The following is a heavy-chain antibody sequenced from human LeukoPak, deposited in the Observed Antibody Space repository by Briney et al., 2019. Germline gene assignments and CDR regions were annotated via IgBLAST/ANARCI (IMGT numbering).Heavy chain of an antibody. V-gene: IGHV4-59*06. J-gene: IGHJ3*02. CDR3: ARGWRITMVRGVIKAFDI. CDR2: IYYSGST. D-gene: IGHD3-10*01. Sequence: PSETLSLTCTGSGGSISSYYWSWIRQPPGKGLEWIGYIYYSGSTYYNPSLKSRVTISVDTSKNQFSLKLSSVTAADTAVYYCARGWRITMVRGVIKAFDIWGQGTMVTVSS. CDR1: GGSISSYY.